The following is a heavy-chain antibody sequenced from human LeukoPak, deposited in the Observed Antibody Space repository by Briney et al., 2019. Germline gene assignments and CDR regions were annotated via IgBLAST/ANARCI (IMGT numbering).Heavy chain of an antibody. CDR3: ARDVVVYSTSSGSFDY. Sequence: GGSLRLSCAASGFTFRNYAMHWVRQAPGKGLEWVALISYDGSNKYYAVSVKGRFTISRDNSMNTVYLQMNSLRPEDTAVYYCARDVVVYSTSSGSFDYWGQGTLVTVS. J-gene: IGHJ4*02. D-gene: IGHD6-6*01. V-gene: IGHV3-30-3*01. CDR2: ISYDGSNK. CDR1: GFTFRNYA.